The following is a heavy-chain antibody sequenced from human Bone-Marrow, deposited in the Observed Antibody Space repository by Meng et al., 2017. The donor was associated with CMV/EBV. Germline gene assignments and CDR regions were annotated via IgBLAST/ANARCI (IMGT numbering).Heavy chain of an antibody. CDR3: ARMSEEFLEGREYWYFDL. CDR2: INHSGST. V-gene: IGHV4-34*01. Sequence: SETLSLTCAVYGGSFSGYFWSWIRQSPGKGLEWIGEINHSGSTNYNPSLKSRLTMSVDASKNQFSLRLSSVTAADTAVYYCARMSEEFLEGREYWYFDLWARGTLVTVSS. J-gene: IGHJ2*01. CDR1: GGSFSGYF. D-gene: IGHD5-24*01.